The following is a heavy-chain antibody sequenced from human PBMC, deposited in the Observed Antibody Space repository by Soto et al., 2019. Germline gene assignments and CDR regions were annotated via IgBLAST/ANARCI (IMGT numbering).Heavy chain of an antibody. D-gene: IGHD4-17*01. J-gene: IGHJ4*02. CDR1: GYTFTSYY. CDR3: AREKSDDYGGNSGPRFDY. CDR2: INPSGGST. V-gene: IGHV1-46*01. Sequence: QVQLVQSGAEVKKPGASVKVSCEASGYTFTSYYMHWVRQAPGQGLEWMGIINPSGGSTSYAQKFQGRVTMTRDTSTSTVYMGLSSLRSEDTAVYYCAREKSDDYGGNSGPRFDYWGQGTLVTVSS.